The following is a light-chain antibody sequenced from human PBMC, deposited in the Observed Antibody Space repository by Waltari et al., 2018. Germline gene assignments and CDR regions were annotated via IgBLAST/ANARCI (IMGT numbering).Light chain of an antibody. CDR3: QQYDNIPPT. CDR1: QDISNF. V-gene: IGKV1-33*01. Sequence: IQMTQSPSSLSASLAYRVTITCQASQDISNFLNWYQKKPGKAPKLLIYDESNLQTGVPSRFSGSGSGTEFTLTISSLQPEDFGTYYCQQYDNIPPTFGGGTKVEIK. CDR2: DES. J-gene: IGKJ4*02.